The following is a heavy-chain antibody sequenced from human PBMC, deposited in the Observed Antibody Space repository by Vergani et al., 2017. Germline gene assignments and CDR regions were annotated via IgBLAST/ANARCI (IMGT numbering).Heavy chain of an antibody. CDR2: ISGRGGST. V-gene: IGHV3-23*01. J-gene: IGHJ4*02. CDR1: GFSFSSYA. CDR3: AKSRGGYFDY. Sequence: EVQLLESGGGLVQPGGSLRLSCAASGFSFSSYAMSWVRQAPGKELEWVSGISGRGGSTYYADSVKGRFTISRDISKNTLDLQMNSLRAEDTAVYYCAKSRGGYFDYWGQGTLVTVSS. D-gene: IGHD5-12*01.